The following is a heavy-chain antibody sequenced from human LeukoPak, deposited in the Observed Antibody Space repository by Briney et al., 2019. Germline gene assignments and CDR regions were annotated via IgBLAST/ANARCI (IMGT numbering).Heavy chain of an antibody. J-gene: IGHJ6*03. Sequence: PETLSLTCTVSGDSISNYYWSWVRQPAGKGLEWIGRIYASGSSNYNPSLKSRITMSVDTSKNQFSLKLSSVTAADTAVYYCARCLNTYYYDNSGYSPEHYYMDVWGKGTTVIVSS. CDR2: IYASGSS. CDR1: GDSISNYY. D-gene: IGHD3-22*01. V-gene: IGHV4-4*07. CDR3: ARCLNTYYYDNSGYSPEHYYMDV.